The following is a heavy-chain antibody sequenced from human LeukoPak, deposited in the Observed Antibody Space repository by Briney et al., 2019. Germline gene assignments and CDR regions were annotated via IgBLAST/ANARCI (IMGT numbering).Heavy chain of an antibody. CDR1: GGTFSSYA. D-gene: IGHD3-22*01. V-gene: IGHV1-69*01. CDR3: ARALFYDSSGYDAFDI. CDR2: IIPIFGTA. J-gene: IGHJ3*02. Sequence: SVKVSCKASGGTFSSYAISWVRQAPGQGLEWMGGIIPIFGTANYAQKFQGRVTITADESTSTAYMELSSLRSEDTAVYYCARALFYDSSGYDAFDIWGQGTMVTVSS.